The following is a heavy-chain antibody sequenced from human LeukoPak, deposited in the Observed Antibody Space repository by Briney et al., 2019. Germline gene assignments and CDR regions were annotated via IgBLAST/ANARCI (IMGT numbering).Heavy chain of an antibody. CDR1: GYSFTSYD. J-gene: IGHJ6*02. CDR3: AKERDDLPTEKYGLDV. CDR2: VNPRSGNT. Sequence: ASVRVSCKASGYSFTSYDINWVRQAPGQGLEWMGWVNPRSGNTGYAQKFQRRVTLTRNTAISTAYMELSGLRSEDTAVYYCAKERDDLPTEKYGLDVWGQGTTVTVTS. V-gene: IGHV1-8*02. D-gene: IGHD1-1*01.